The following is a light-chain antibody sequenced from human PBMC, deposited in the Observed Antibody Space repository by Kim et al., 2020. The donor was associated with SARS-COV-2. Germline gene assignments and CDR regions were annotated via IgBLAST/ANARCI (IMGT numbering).Light chain of an antibody. V-gene: IGKV3-15*01. Sequence: SVSPGERATLSCRASQSVSSNLAWYQQKPGQAPRLLIYGASTRATGIPARFSGSGSGTEFTFTISSLQSEDFAVYYCQQYNNWWTFGQGTKVDIK. CDR1: QSVSSN. CDR3: QQYNNWWT. J-gene: IGKJ1*01. CDR2: GAS.